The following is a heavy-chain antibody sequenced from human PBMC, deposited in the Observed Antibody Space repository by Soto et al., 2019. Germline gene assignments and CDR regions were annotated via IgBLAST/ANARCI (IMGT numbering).Heavy chain of an antibody. J-gene: IGHJ3*02. CDR3: ARDLPHSSGYYYGPNPGAFDI. V-gene: IGHV3-30-3*01. CDR2: ISYDGSNK. D-gene: IGHD3-22*01. CDR1: GFTFSSYA. Sequence: GGSLRLSCAASGFTFSSYAMHWVRQAPGKGLEWVAVISYDGSNKYYADSVKGRFTISRDNSKNTLYLQMNSLRAEDTAVYYCARDLPHSSGYYYGPNPGAFDIWGQGTMVTVSS.